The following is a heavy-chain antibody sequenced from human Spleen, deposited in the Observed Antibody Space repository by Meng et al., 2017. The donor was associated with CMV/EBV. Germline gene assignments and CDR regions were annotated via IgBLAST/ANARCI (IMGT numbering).Heavy chain of an antibody. V-gene: IGHV4-34*01. Sequence: SETLSLTCAVYGGSFSGYYWSWIRQPPGKGLEWIGEINHSGSTNYNPSLKSRVTISVDTSKNQFSLKLSSVTAADTAVYYCARDTSFITIFFYAMDVWGQGTTVTVSS. CDR1: GGSFSGYY. CDR3: ARDTSFITIFFYAMDV. J-gene: IGHJ6*02. D-gene: IGHD3-9*01. CDR2: INHSGST.